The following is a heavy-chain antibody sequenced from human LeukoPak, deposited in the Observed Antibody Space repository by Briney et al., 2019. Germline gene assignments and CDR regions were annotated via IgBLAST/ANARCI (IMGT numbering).Heavy chain of an antibody. Sequence: GGSLRLSCAASGFTFSSYGMHWVRQAPGKGLEWVAVISYDGSNKYYADSVKGRFTISRDNSKNTLYLQMNSLRAEDTAVYYCAKSIAAAGSTWGQETLVTVSS. CDR3: AKSIAAAGST. J-gene: IGHJ5*02. V-gene: IGHV3-30*18. D-gene: IGHD6-13*01. CDR1: GFTFSSYG. CDR2: ISYDGSNK.